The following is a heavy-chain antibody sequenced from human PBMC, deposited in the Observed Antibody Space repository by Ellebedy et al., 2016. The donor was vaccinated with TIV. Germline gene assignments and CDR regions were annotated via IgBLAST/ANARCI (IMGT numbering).Heavy chain of an antibody. CDR3: ARDWLVITYYYGMDV. CDR2: INPSDGVT. D-gene: IGHD3-10*01. V-gene: IGHV1-46*01. J-gene: IGHJ6*02. Sequence: AALVKVSCKASGYTFTTYYMHWVRQAPGQGLEWMGIINPSDGVTRYAQNFQGRLTVTRDTSTSTVYMELTSLRSEDTAIYYCARDWLVITYYYGMDVWGQGTTVTVSS. CDR1: GYTFTTYY.